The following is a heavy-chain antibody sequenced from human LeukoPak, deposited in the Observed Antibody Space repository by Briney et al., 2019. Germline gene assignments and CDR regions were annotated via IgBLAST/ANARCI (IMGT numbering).Heavy chain of an antibody. V-gene: IGHV3-30*04. Sequence: GGSLRLSCAASGFTFSSYAMHWVRQAPGKGLEWVAVISYDGSNKYYADSVKGRFTISRDNSKNTLYLQMNSLRAEDTAVYYCARDRKPAGLDYWGQGTLVTVSS. CDR2: ISYDGSNK. J-gene: IGHJ4*02. CDR3: ARDRKPAGLDY. CDR1: GFTFSSYA. D-gene: IGHD2-2*01.